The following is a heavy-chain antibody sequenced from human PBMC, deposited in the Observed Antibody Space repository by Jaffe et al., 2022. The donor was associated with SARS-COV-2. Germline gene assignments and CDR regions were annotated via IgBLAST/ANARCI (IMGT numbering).Heavy chain of an antibody. Sequence: QVQLQESGPRLVKPSETLSLTCSVSGYSISSGYYWGWIRQSPGQGLEWIGSFYHGVTTYYNPSLKSRVTVSEDTSNNQFSLKLTSVTASDTAVYYCARHSRWWSYIQHWGQGTVVTVSS. V-gene: IGHV4-38-2*02. D-gene: IGHD1-26*01. CDR3: ARHSRWWSYIQH. CDR1: GYSISSGYY. J-gene: IGHJ1*01. CDR2: FYHGVTT.